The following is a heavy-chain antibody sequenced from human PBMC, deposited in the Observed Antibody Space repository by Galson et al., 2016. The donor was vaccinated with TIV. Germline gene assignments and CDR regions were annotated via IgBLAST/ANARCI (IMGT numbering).Heavy chain of an antibody. CDR3: ARVSLEVRPSSTFDY. CDR2: ISSGSSYI. CDR1: GFTFSRYS. Sequence: SLRLSCAASGFTFSRYSMDWVRQAPGKGLEWVSSISSGSSYIYYADSVRGRFSISRDNAKHSLYLQVNSLRVEDTAVYYCARVSLEVRPSSTFDYWGPGTLVTVSS. J-gene: IGHJ4*02. V-gene: IGHV3-21*01. D-gene: IGHD2-2*01.